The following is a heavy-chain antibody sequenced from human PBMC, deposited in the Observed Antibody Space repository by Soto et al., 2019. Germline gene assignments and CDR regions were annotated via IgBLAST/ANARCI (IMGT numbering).Heavy chain of an antibody. D-gene: IGHD3-22*01. CDR2: IYYSGST. CDR1: GGSISSSSYY. J-gene: IGHJ3*02. Sequence: SETLSLTCTVSGGSISSSSYYWGWIRQPPGKGLEWIGSIYYSGSTYYNPSLKSRVTISVDTSKNQFSLKLSPVTAADTAVYYCARLEGREDYYDSSGAAFDIWGQGTMVTVSS. CDR3: ARLEGREDYYDSSGAAFDI. V-gene: IGHV4-39*01.